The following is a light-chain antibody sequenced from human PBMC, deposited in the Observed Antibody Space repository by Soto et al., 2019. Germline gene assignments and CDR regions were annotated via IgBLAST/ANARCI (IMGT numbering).Light chain of an antibody. Sequence: QSALTQPRSVSGSPGQSVTISCTGTSGDLGSYNSVSWHQQHPGRAPKLMIYDVNKRPSGVPDRFSGSKSGNTASLTISGLQTEDEADYYCCSYATNSYVFGTGTKLTVL. J-gene: IGLJ1*01. CDR1: SGDLGSYNS. CDR3: CSYATNSYV. V-gene: IGLV2-11*01. CDR2: DVN.